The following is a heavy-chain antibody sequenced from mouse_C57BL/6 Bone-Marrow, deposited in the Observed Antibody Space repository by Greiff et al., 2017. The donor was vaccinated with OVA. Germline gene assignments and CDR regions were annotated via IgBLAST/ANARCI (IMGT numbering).Heavy chain of an antibody. CDR1: GYTFTSYW. D-gene: IGHD3-2*02. V-gene: IGHV1-69*01. Sequence: VQLQQPGAELVMPGALVKLSCKASGYTFTSYWMHWVKQRPGQGLEWIGEIDPSDSYTNYNQKFKGKSTLTVDKSSSTAYMQLSSLTSEDSAVYYCARFGSSGRDYWGQGTTLTVTS. CDR3: ARFGSSGRDY. J-gene: IGHJ2*01. CDR2: IDPSDSYT.